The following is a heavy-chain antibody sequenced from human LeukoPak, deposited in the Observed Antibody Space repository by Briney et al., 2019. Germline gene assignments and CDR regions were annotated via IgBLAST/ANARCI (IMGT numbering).Heavy chain of an antibody. J-gene: IGHJ4*02. Sequence: SETLSLTCSVSGASISGSSYYWGWIRQPPGKGLEWIGSIYHSGGAYYNPSLKSRVTISVDTSKNQFSLKLSSMTDADTAVYHWAKPSGSYSESYFNYWGQEPLVTVSS. V-gene: IGHV4-39*01. CDR3: AKPSGSYSESYFNY. CDR2: IYHSGGA. CDR1: GASISGSSYY. D-gene: IGHD1-26*01.